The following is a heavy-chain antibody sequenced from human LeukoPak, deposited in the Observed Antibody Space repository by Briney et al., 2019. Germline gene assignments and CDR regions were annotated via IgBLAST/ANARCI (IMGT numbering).Heavy chain of an antibody. V-gene: IGHV4-59*01. CDR1: GGSISSYY. CDR3: AREIVGATSGKNYYMDV. D-gene: IGHD1-26*01. Sequence: SETLSLTCTVSGGSISSYYWSWIRQPPGKGLEWIGYIYYSGSTNYNPSLKSRVTMSVDTSKNQFSLKLSSVTAADTAVYYCAREIVGATSGKNYYMDVWGKGTTVTVSS. CDR2: IYYSGST. J-gene: IGHJ6*03.